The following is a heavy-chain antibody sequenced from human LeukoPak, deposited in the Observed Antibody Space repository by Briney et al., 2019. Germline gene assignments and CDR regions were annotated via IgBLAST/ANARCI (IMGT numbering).Heavy chain of an antibody. D-gene: IGHD3-9*01. CDR3: ARQYYDILTGPNWFDS. CDR1: GYSFTSYW. V-gene: IGHV5-51*01. CDR2: ILPGDSDT. J-gene: IGHJ5*01. Sequence: GEPLKISCKASGYSFTSYWIGWVRQMPGKALEWMGIILPGDSDTRYSPSFQGQVTISADKSITTAYLQWSSLKASDTAIYYCARQYYDILTGPNWFDSWGQGTLVTVSS.